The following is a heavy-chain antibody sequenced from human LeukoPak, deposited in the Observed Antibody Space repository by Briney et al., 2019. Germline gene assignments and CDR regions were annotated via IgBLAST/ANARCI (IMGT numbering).Heavy chain of an antibody. J-gene: IGHJ4*02. CDR1: GFTFSNAW. V-gene: IGHV3-15*01. D-gene: IGHD5-18*01. CDR2: IKSKTDGGTT. Sequence: PGGSLRLSCAASGFTFSNAWMSWVRQAPGKGLEWVGRIKSKTDGGTTDYAAPVKGRFTISRDDSKNMLYLQMNSLKTEDTAVYYCTTASYGYRGIFWGGDYWGQGTLVTVSS. CDR3: TTASYGYRGIFWGGDY.